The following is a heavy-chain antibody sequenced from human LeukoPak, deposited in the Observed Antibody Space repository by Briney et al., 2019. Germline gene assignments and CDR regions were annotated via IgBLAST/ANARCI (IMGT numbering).Heavy chain of an antibody. V-gene: IGHV3-23*01. D-gene: IGHD6-13*01. J-gene: IGHJ6*02. Sequence: GGSLRLSCAASGFTFSSYAMSWVRQAPGKGLAWVSSISGSGDRTYYADSVEGRFTISRDNSKNTLSLLMNSLRAEDTALYYCARDSSTTNYYYGMDVWGQGTTVTVSS. CDR2: ISGSGDRT. CDR3: ARDSSTTNYYYGMDV. CDR1: GFTFSSYA.